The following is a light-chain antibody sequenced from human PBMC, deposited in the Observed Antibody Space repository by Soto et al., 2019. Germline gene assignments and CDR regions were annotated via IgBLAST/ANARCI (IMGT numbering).Light chain of an antibody. Sequence: DIQMTQSPSSLSASVGDSVSITCRASQGIRNDLGWYPQKPGKPPKRLIYAAASLQSGVPSRFSGSGSGTDFTLTISRLEPEDFAVYDCQQFGSSLTFGGGTKVDIK. V-gene: IGKV1-17*01. CDR2: AAA. CDR1: QGIRND. J-gene: IGKJ4*01. CDR3: QQFGSSLT.